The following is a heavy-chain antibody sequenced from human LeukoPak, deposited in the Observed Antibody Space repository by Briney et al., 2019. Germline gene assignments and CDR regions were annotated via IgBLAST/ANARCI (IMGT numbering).Heavy chain of an antibody. CDR2: ISAYNGNT. D-gene: IGHD6-19*01. V-gene: IGHV1-18*01. CDR1: GYTFTSYG. Sequence: ASVKVACKASGYTFTSYGISWVRQAPGQGLEWMGWISAYNGNTNYAQKLQGRVTMTTDTSTSTAYMELRSLRSDDTAVYYCARTVAGKGTRTYWGQGTLVTVSS. J-gene: IGHJ4*02. CDR3: ARTVAGKGTRTY.